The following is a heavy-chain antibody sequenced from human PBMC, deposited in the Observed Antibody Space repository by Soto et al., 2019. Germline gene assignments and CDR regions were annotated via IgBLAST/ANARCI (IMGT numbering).Heavy chain of an antibody. CDR1: GGSISSGDYY. V-gene: IGHV4-30-4*01. J-gene: IGHJ5*02. D-gene: IGHD3-22*01. CDR2: IYYSGST. CDR3: ARVTFKGYYDSSGYSGFNWFDP. Sequence: QVQLQESGPGLVKPSQTLSLTCTVSGGSISSGDYYWSWIRQPPGKGLEWIGYIYYSGSTYYNPSLKSRVTISVDTSKNQFSLKLSSVTAADTAVYYCARVTFKGYYDSSGYSGFNWFDPWGQGTLVTVSS.